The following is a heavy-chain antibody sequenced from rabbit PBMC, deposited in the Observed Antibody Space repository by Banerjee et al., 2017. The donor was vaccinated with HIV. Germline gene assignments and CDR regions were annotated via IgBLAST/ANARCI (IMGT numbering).Heavy chain of an antibody. CDR3: ARTDANYGGYGEAKL. Sequence: QQQLVESGGGLVKPEGSLTLTCKASGFDLSSYYYMCWVRQAPGKGLEWIGCIYTDSGSTYYANWAKGRFTISKTSSTTVTLQMTSLTAADTATYFCARTDANYGGYGEAKLWGPGTLVTVS. CDR1: GFDLSSYYY. V-gene: IGHV1S45*01. D-gene: IGHD2-1*01. CDR2: IYTDSGST. J-gene: IGHJ6*01.